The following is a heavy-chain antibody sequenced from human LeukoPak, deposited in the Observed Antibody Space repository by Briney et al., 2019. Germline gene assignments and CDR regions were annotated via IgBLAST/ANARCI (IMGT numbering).Heavy chain of an antibody. Sequence: GGSLRLSCAASGFTSSGYWMHWVRQAPGKGLVWVSRCNNDGTTTNYADSVKGRFTISRDNSKNTLYLQMNSLRAADTAVYYCASTDLNHAILSGYFESWGQGTLLTVSS. CDR1: GFTSSGYW. J-gene: IGHJ4*02. CDR3: ASTDLNHAILSGYFES. D-gene: IGHD3-9*01. CDR2: CNNDGTTT. V-gene: IGHV3-74*01.